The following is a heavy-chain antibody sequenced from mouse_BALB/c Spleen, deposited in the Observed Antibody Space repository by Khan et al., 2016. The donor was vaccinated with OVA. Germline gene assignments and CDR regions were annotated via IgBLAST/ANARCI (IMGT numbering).Heavy chain of an antibody. V-gene: IGHV1-87*01. CDR1: GYTFTSYW. D-gene: IGHD1-1*01. Sequence: QVQLKESGTELARPGASVKLSCKASGYTFTSYWMQWVKQRPGQGLEWIGAIYPGDGNTRYTQKFKGKATLTADKSSSTAYMQLSSLASEDSAVYFCVRGGITTVYFDYWGQGTTLTVSS. CDR2: IYPGDGNT. CDR3: VRGGITTVYFDY. J-gene: IGHJ2*01.